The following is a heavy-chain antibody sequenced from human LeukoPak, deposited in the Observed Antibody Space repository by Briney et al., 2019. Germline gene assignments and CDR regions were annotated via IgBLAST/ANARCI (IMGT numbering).Heavy chain of an antibody. J-gene: IGHJ4*02. CDR3: ARNFYASSGYYLDGFYFDF. CDR2: IYYSGST. V-gene: IGHV4-39*07. D-gene: IGHD3-22*01. CDR1: GASIISDTYY. Sequence: SETLSLTCTVSGASIISDTYYWGWIRQPPGKGLEWTGSIYYSGSTYYSPSLKSRVTMSEDTSTNQFSLKLISVTAADTALYYCARNFYASSGYYLDGFYFDFWGQGTLVTVSS.